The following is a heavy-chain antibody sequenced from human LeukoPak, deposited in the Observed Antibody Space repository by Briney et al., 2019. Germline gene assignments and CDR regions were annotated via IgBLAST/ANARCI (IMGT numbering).Heavy chain of an antibody. Sequence: SQTLSLTCTVSGGSISSGGYYWSCIRQPPGKGLECIGYIYHSGSTYYNPSLKSRVTISVDRSKNQFSLKLSSVTAADTAVYYCARVVVSSTYSFDIWGQGTMVTVSS. CDR1: GGSISSGGYY. CDR3: ARVVVSSTYSFDI. V-gene: IGHV4-30-2*01. D-gene: IGHD2-15*01. CDR2: IYHSGST. J-gene: IGHJ3*02.